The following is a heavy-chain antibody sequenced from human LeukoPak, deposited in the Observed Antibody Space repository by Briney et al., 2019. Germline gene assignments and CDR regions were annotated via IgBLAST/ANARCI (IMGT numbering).Heavy chain of an antibody. CDR2: ISYDGSNK. V-gene: IGHV3-30*01. D-gene: IGHD3-10*01. CDR1: GFTFSSYA. CDR3: ARDDGSGSDGFDY. Sequence: GGSLRLSCAASGFTFSSYAMHWVRQAPGKGLEWVAGISYDGSNKYYADSVKGRFTISRDNSKNMVYLQMTSLTAEDTAVYYCARDDGSGSDGFDYWGQGTLVTVSS. J-gene: IGHJ4*02.